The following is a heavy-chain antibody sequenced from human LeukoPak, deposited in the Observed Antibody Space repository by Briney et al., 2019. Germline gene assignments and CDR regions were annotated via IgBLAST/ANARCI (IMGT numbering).Heavy chain of an antibody. CDR1: GFTFSSYA. D-gene: IGHD1-26*01. CDR3: AKDPASYYKPAGFDY. J-gene: IGHJ4*02. Sequence: PGGSLRLSCAASGFTFSSYAMSWVRQAPGKGLEWVSAISGSGGSTYYADSVKGRFTISRDNSKNTLYLQMNSLRAEDTAVYYCAKDPASYYKPAGFDYWGQGTLVTVSS. CDR2: ISGSGGST. V-gene: IGHV3-23*01.